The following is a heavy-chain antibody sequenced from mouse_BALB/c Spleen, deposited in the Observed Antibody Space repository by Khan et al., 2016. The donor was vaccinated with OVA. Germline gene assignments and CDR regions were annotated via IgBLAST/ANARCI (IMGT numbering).Heavy chain of an antibody. CDR1: GYTFTSYW. Sequence: QIQLVQSGAELVRPGASVKLSCKASGYTFTSYWMNWVRQRPGQGLDWIGKINPSDSETHYNQMFKDKATLTVDKSSGTAYMQLSSLTSEDSAIYYCTIWEKYGYGPSWFAYWGQGTLVTVSA. J-gene: IGHJ3*01. CDR3: TIWEKYGYGPSWFAY. D-gene: IGHD2-2*01. V-gene: IGHV1-61*01. CDR2: INPSDSET.